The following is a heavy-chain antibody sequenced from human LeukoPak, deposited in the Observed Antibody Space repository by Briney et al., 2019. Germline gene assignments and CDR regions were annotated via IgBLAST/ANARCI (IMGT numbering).Heavy chain of an antibody. CDR1: GYSISSGYY. V-gene: IGHV4-38-2*02. J-gene: IGHJ4*02. D-gene: IGHD3-22*01. CDR2: IYYSGNT. CDR3: ASDYFDRTGYYGFIY. Sequence: PSETVSLTCTVSGYSISSGYYWARIRQPPGKGLEWIGSIYYSGNTYYNPSLKSRVSMSVDTSKKQFSLRLSSVTAADTAIYYCASDYFDRTGYYGFIYWGQGSLVTISS.